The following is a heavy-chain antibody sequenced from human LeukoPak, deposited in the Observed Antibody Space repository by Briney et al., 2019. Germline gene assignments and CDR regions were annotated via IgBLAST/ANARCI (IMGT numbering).Heavy chain of an antibody. J-gene: IGHJ4*02. CDR2: ISGSGGST. D-gene: IGHD3-10*01. CDR3: AKATTGVAGVLWYENDY. CDR1: GFTFSSYA. Sequence: PGGSLRLSCAASGFTFSSYAMSWVRQAPGKGLEWVSAISGSGGSTYYADSVKGRFTISRDNSKNTLYLQMNSLIAEDAAVYYCAKATTGVAGVLWYENDYWGQGTLVTVSS. V-gene: IGHV3-23*01.